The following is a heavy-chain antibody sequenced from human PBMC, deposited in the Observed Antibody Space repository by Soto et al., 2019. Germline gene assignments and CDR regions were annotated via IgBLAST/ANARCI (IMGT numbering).Heavy chain of an antibody. J-gene: IGHJ3*02. V-gene: IGHV6-1*01. D-gene: IGHD3-3*01. CDR3: ARTITRMTIFGVVIHDAFDI. Sequence: SQTLSLTCAISGDSVSSNSAAWNCIRESPSRGLEWLGRTYYRSKWYNDYAVSVKSRITINPDTSKNQFSLQLNSVTPEDTAVYYCARTITRMTIFGVVIHDAFDIWGQGTMVTVSS. CDR2: TYYRSKWYN. CDR1: GDSVSSNSAA.